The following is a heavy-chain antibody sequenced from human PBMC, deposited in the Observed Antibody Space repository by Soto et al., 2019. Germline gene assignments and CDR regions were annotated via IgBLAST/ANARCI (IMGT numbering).Heavy chain of an antibody. CDR2: IIPIFGTA. V-gene: IGHV1-69*01. CDR3: ARCERWTLDAFDI. D-gene: IGHD2-15*01. J-gene: IGHJ3*02. Sequence: QVQLVQSGAEVRKPGSSVKVSCKASGGTFSRHAISWVRQAPGQGLEWMGGIIPIFGTANHAQKFQGRVTITADESTSTAYMELSSLRSEDTAVYYCARCERWTLDAFDIWGQGTMVTVSS. CDR1: GGTFSRHA.